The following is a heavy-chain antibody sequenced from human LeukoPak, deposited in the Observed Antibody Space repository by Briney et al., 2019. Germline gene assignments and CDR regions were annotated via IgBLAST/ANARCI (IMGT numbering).Heavy chain of an antibody. V-gene: IGHV1-18*01. Sequence: GASVKVSCKASGYTFTSYGISWVRQAPGQGLEWMGWISAYNGNTNYAQKLQGRVTMTTDTSTSTAYMELRSLRSDDTAVYYRARRLGSGWYGTLIYYYGMDVWLEGTTVSVSS. J-gene: IGHJ6*04. D-gene: IGHD6-13*01. CDR3: ARRLGSGWYGTLIYYYGMDV. CDR2: ISAYNGNT. CDR1: GYTFTSYG.